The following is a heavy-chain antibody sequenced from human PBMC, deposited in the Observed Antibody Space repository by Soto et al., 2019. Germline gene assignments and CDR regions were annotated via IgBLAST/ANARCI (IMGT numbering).Heavy chain of an antibody. CDR2: IDSDETVT. V-gene: IGHV3-74*03. J-gene: IGHJ4*02. D-gene: IGHD2-8*01. CDR1: GFTFSSYW. Sequence: EVQLVESGGGLVQPGGTLRLSCAASGFTFSSYWMHWVRQAPGKGLVWVSRIDSDETVTTYADSVKGRFTISRDNAKNTLYLQMNSLRAQDTAVYYCARAGVTHGSDYWGQGVLVTVSS. CDR3: ARAGVTHGSDY.